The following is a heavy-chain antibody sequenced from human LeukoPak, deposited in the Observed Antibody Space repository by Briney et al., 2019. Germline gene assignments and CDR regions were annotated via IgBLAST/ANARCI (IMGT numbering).Heavy chain of an antibody. CDR3: ARERICSGGSCYYYGMDV. CDR2: IYTSGST. CDR1: GGSISSYY. J-gene: IGHJ6*02. V-gene: IGHV4-4*07. Sequence: PSETLSLTCTVSGGSISSYYWSWIRQPAGKGLEWIGRIYTSGSTNYNPSLKSRVTISVDTSKNQFSLKLSSVTAADTAVYHCARERICSGGSCYYYGMDVWGQGTTVTVS. D-gene: IGHD2-15*01.